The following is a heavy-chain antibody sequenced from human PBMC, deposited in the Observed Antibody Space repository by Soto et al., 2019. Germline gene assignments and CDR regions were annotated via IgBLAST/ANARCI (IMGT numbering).Heavy chain of an antibody. V-gene: IGHV1-69*02. CDR3: AISIAAAGMDNSSPYMDV. CDR2: IIPILGIA. Sequence: SVKVSCKASGGTFSSYTISWVRQAPGQGLEWMGRIIPILGIANYEQKFQGRVTITADKSTSTAYMELSSLRSEDTAVYYCAISIAAAGMDNSSPYMDVWGKGTTVTVSS. CDR1: GGTFSSYT. J-gene: IGHJ6*03. D-gene: IGHD6-13*01.